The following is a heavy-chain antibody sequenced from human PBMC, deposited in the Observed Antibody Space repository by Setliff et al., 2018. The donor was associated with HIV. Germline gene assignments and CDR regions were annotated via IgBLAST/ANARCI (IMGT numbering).Heavy chain of an antibody. J-gene: IGHJ4*02. CDR2: ISVYNGNT. CDR1: GYTFTSYG. CDR3: AKDAKGSIDY. Sequence: ASVKVSCKASGYTFTSYGISWVRQAPGQGLEWMGWISVYNGNTSYAQNLQGRFTISRDNARNTLYLQMSGLRIEDTATYFCAKDAKGSIDYWGPGTLVTVSS. D-gene: IGHD1-26*01. V-gene: IGHV1-18*01.